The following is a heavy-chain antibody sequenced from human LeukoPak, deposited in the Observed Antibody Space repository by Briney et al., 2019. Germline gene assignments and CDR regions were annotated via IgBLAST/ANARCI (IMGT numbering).Heavy chain of an antibody. CDR1: GFTFSSYA. Sequence: GGSLRLSCAASGFTFSSYAMHWVRQAPGKGLEWVAVISYDGSNKYYADSVKGRFTISRDNSKNTLYLQMNSLRAEDTAVYYCAKVSPWSYYYYMDVWGKGTTVTVSS. CDR3: AKVSPWSYYYYMDV. V-gene: IGHV3-30*04. CDR2: ISYDGSNK. J-gene: IGHJ6*03.